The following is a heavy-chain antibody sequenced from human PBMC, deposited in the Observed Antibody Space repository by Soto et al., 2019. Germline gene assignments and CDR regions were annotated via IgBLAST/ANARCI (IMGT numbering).Heavy chain of an antibody. CDR2: IYYSGST. D-gene: IGHD6-13*01. J-gene: IGHJ5*02. V-gene: IGHV4-59*08. CDR3: ARAKAPLYSSSWYWFDP. CDR1: GGSIITSY. Sequence: SETRSLTCTGSGGSIITSYLRWIRQPSGKGLEWIGYIYYSGSTNYNPPLKSRVTISVDTSKNQFSLKLSSVTAADTAVYYCARAKAPLYSSSWYWFDPWGQGTLVTVS.